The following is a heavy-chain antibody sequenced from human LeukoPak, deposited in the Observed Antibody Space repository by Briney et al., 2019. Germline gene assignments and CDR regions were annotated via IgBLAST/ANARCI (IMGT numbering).Heavy chain of an antibody. CDR2: ISGSGGST. J-gene: IGHJ4*02. Sequence: PGGSLRLSCAASGFTFSSYAMSWVRQAPGKGLEWVSAISGSGGSTYYADSVKGRSTISRDNSKNTLYLQMNSLRAEDTAVYYCARGPQQWLERVGAFDFWGQGTLVTVSS. V-gene: IGHV3-23*01. CDR1: GFTFSSYA. CDR3: ARGPQQWLERVGAFDF. D-gene: IGHD6-19*01.